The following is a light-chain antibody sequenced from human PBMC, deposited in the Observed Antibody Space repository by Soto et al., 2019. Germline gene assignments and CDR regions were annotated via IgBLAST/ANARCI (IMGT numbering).Light chain of an antibody. CDR2: DAS. CDR3: QQYKAWLT. J-gene: IGKJ4*01. Sequence: EIVMTQSPATLSVSPGERVTLSCRASHSISNKLAWYQQKPGQAPRLLIYDASTRATGIRARFSGSGSETEFTLIIRSMQAGDFAVYLCQQYKAWLTVGGGTKVEIK. V-gene: IGKV3D-15*01. CDR1: HSISNK.